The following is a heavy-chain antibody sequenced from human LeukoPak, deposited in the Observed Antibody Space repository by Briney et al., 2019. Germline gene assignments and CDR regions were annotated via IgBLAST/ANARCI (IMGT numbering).Heavy chain of an antibody. CDR3: TTDNGQKALDI. Sequence: WICQPPGKGLEWVGRSKGKTDGETTEYAAPVEGRFTISRDDSKNTLYLQMNSLKTEDTAVYYCTTDNGQKALDIWGQGTMVTVSS. CDR2: SKGKTDGETT. J-gene: IGHJ3*02. V-gene: IGHV3-15*01.